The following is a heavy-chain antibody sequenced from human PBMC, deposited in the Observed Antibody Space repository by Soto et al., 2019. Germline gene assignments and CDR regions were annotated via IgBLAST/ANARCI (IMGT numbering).Heavy chain of an antibody. V-gene: IGHV5-10-1*01. CDR3: ARLGRKNYDDPYYHGMDV. D-gene: IGHD1-7*01. CDR1: GYSLTSYG. Sequence: PXESLKISFKGSGYSLTSYGISWVRQIPGKGLEWMGRIDPSDSYTNYSPSFQGHVTISADKSISTAYLQWSSLKASDTAMYYCARLGRKNYDDPYYHGMDVWGQGTTVTV. CDR2: IDPSDSYT. J-gene: IGHJ6*02.